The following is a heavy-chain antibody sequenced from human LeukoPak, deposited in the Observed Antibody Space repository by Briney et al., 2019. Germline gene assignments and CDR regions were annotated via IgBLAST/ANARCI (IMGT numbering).Heavy chain of an antibody. CDR1: GFTFSNYW. CDR2: IKEDGSEK. Sequence: GGSLRLSCAASGFTFSNYWMSWVRQAPGKGLEWVANIKEDGSEKYYVDSVKGRFTIFRDNARNSLCLQMNSLRAEDTAVYYCASGRQLGYWGQGTLVTVSS. V-gene: IGHV3-7*01. CDR3: ASGRQLGY. J-gene: IGHJ4*02. D-gene: IGHD6-13*01.